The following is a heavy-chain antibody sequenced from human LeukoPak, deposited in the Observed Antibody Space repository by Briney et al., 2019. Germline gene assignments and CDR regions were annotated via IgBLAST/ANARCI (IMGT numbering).Heavy chain of an antibody. J-gene: IGHJ4*02. V-gene: IGHV3-23*01. Sequence: GGSLRLSCTASGFTFSSYAMNWVRQAPGKGLEWVSGIGAGGTFTYYADSVKGRFTISRDNSKNTLYLQMNSLRDEDTAVYYCARDRGDGSGTYCDYWGRGTLVTVSS. CDR3: ARDRGDGSGTYCDY. D-gene: IGHD3-10*01. CDR2: IGAGGTFT. CDR1: GFTFSSYA.